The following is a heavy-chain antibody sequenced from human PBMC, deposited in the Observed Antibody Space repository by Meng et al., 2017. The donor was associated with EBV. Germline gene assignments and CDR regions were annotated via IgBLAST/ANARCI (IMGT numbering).Heavy chain of an antibody. Sequence: QVQLVQSGAEVKNPGASVNVSCKASGYAFTSYILHWVRQAPGQRLEWMGWINVGVGYTKYSQKFQGRVTISSDTSATTGYMELSCLRSEDTAVYYCVRGPPVGVPGPGDYWGQGTLVTVSS. J-gene: IGHJ4*02. CDR1: GYAFTSYI. CDR3: VRGPPVGVPGPGDY. CDR2: INVGVGYT. V-gene: IGHV1-3*01. D-gene: IGHD2-21*01.